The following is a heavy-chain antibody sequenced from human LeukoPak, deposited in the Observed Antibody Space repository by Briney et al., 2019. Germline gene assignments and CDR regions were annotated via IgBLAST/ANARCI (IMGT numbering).Heavy chain of an antibody. Sequence: GGSLRLSCAASGFTFSSYAMSWVRQAPGKGLEWVSAINGNGVSTYYADSVKGRFTISRDNSKNTLYLQMNSLRAEDTAVYYCAKDDGGSYYIYYYYMDVWGKGTTVTISS. CDR3: AKDDGGSYYIYYYYMDV. CDR1: GFTFSSYA. V-gene: IGHV3-23*01. D-gene: IGHD1-26*01. J-gene: IGHJ6*03. CDR2: INGNGVST.